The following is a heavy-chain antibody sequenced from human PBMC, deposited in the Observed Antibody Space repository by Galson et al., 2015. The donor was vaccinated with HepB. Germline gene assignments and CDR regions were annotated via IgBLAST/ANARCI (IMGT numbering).Heavy chain of an antibody. V-gene: IGHV1-2*02. J-gene: IGHJ5*02. CDR2: INPHGGGT. CDR1: GYTFTGYY. CDR3: ASAACTYTTSCSPDFP. D-gene: IGHD3-16*01. Sequence: SVKVSCKASGYTFTGYYIHWVRQVPGQGLEWIGWINPHGGGTNYARKFQGRVTMTRDTSISTAYMELSSLRSDDTAVYYCASAACTYTTSCSPDFPWGQGTLVTVSS.